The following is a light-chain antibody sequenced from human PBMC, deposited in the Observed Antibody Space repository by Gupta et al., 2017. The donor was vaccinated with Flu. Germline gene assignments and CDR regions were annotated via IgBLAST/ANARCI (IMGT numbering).Light chain of an antibody. V-gene: IGKV1-39*01. Sequence: DVQMTQSPSSLSASVGDRVTITCRASHSIRTYLNWYRQEVGKAPKLLIYAASSLQSGVPPRFNGSGSGTDFTLTISSLQPEAFATYYCQQSYTTPTTFGQGTKVEIK. CDR2: AAS. CDR1: HSIRTY. J-gene: IGKJ2*01. CDR3: QQSYTTPTT.